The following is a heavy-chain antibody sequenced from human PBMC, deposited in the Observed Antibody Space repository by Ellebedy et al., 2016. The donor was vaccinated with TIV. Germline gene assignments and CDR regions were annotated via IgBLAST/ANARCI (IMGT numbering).Heavy chain of an antibody. D-gene: IGHD6-13*01. V-gene: IGHV4-59*08. Sequence: SETLSLTCTVSRGSVSSYYWTWIRQPPGKGLEWIGYIYDSGSTNYNPSLKSRVTISVDTSKNQFSLKLSSVTAADTAVYYCARVRIAAAGTVDYWGQGILVTVSS. CDR3: ARVRIAAAGTVDY. J-gene: IGHJ4*02. CDR1: RGSVSSYY. CDR2: IYDSGST.